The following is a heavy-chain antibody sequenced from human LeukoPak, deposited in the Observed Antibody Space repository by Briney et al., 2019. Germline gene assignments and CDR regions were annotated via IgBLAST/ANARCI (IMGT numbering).Heavy chain of an antibody. CDR2: IYYSGST. V-gene: IGHV4-59*01. CDR3: ARGVVAARFWFDP. J-gene: IGHJ5*02. D-gene: IGHD2-15*01. CDR1: GGSISSYY. Sequence: SETLSLTCTVSGGSISSYYWSWIRQPPGKGLEWIGHIYYSGSTNYNPSLKSRVTISVDTSKNQFSLKLSSVTAADTAVYYCARGVVAARFWFDPWGQGTLVTVSS.